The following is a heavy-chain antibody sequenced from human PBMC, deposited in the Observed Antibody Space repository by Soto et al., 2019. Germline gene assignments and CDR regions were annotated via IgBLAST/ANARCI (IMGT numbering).Heavy chain of an antibody. Sequence: SETLSLTCTVSGGSISSSSYYWSWIRQPPGKGLEWIGYIYYSGSTNYNPSLKSRVTISVDTSKNQFSLKLSSVTAADTAVYYCARDSLLWFGEVPYYYYCMDVWGQGITVTVSS. CDR3: ARDSLLWFGEVPYYYYCMDV. D-gene: IGHD3-10*01. J-gene: IGHJ6*02. CDR2: IYYSGST. CDR1: GGSISSSSYY. V-gene: IGHV4-61*01.